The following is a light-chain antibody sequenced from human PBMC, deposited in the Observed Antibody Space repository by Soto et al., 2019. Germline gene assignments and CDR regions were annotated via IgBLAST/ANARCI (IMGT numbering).Light chain of an antibody. V-gene: IGKV3-15*01. Sequence: EIILTQSPDTLSLSPGARAPLSCRASQTVHTNLAWYQQTPGQAPRLLIYGASTRATGIPARFSGGGSGTEFTLTISSLQSEDFAVYYCQQYDYWPPITFGQGTRLEIK. CDR1: QTVHTN. CDR2: GAS. J-gene: IGKJ5*01. CDR3: QQYDYWPPIT.